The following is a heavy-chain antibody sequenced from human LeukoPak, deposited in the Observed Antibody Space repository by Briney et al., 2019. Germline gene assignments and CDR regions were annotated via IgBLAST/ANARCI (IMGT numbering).Heavy chain of an antibody. Sequence: GSLILSCTASGFTFVDYAMSWVRQAPGKGLEWVGFIRSKAYGGTTEYAASVRGRFTISRDDSKSIAYLQMNSLKTEDTAVYYCTRHVVITTVFDYWGQGTLVTVSS. CDR3: TRHVVITTVFDY. V-gene: IGHV3-49*04. CDR2: IRSKAYGGTT. CDR1: GFTFVDYA. J-gene: IGHJ4*02. D-gene: IGHD3-22*01.